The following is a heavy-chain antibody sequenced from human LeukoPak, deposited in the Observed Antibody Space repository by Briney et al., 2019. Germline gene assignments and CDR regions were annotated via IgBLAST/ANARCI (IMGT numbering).Heavy chain of an antibody. CDR2: INHSGST. CDR3: AHLSRYSYGYLPFDY. J-gene: IGHJ4*02. CDR1: GGSFSGYY. V-gene: IGHV4-34*01. D-gene: IGHD5-18*01. Sequence: NPSETLSLTCAVYGGSFSGYYWSWIRQPPGKGLEWIGEINHSGSTNYNPSLKSRVTISVDTSKNQFSLKLSSVTAADTAVYYCAHLSRYSYGYLPFDYWGQGTLVTVSS.